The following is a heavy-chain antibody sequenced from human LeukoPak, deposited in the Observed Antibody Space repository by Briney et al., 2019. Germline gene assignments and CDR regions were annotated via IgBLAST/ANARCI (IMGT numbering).Heavy chain of an antibody. CDR1: GGSISSRSYY. CDR2: VYYSGTT. CDR3: ARRGADDYGDYGFDY. Sequence: PSETLSLTCTVSGGSISSRSYYWDWIRPPPGKGLEWIGTVYYSGTTYYNPSLKSRVTISIDSSKNQFSLKVRSVTAADTAVYYCARRGADDYGDYGFDYWGQGTLVTVSS. D-gene: IGHD4-17*01. V-gene: IGHV4-39*01. J-gene: IGHJ4*02.